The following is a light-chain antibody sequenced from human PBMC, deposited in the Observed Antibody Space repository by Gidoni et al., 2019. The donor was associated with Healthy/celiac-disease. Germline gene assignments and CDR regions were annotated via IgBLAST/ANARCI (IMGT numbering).Light chain of an antibody. CDR2: DAS. CDR3: QQRSNCPLT. CDR1: QRVSSY. Sequence: EIVLTQSPATLSLSPGESATLSCRASQRVSSYLAWYQHKPGQAPRLLIYDASNRATGIPARFSGSGSGTDFTLTIISLEPEDFAVYYFQQRSNCPLTFXGXTKVEIK. J-gene: IGKJ4*01. V-gene: IGKV3-11*01.